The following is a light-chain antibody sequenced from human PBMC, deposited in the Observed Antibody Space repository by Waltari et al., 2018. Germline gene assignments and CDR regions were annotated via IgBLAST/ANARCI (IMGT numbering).Light chain of an antibody. CDR2: DAS. CDR3: QQRSNWPPEIT. Sequence: ETVLTQSPATLSLSPGERATLSCRASQSVSSYLAWYQQKPGQAPRLLIYDASNRATGIPARFSGSGSGTDFTLTISSLEPEDVAVYYCQQRSNWPPEITFGQGTRLEIK. V-gene: IGKV3-11*01. J-gene: IGKJ5*01. CDR1: QSVSSY.